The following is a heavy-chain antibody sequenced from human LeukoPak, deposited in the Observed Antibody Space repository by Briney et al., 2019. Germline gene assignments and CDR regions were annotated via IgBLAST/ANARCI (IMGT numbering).Heavy chain of an antibody. D-gene: IGHD2-15*01. CDR3: ARVFCSGGSCYRGIKNAFDI. J-gene: IGHJ3*02. Sequence: RGGSLRLSCAASGFTFSSYWMSWGRQAPGKGLEWVANIKQDGSEKYYVDSVKGRFTISRDNAKNSLYLQMNSLRAEDTAVYYCARVFCSGGSCYRGIKNAFDIWGQGTMVTVSS. CDR2: IKQDGSEK. CDR1: GFTFSSYW. V-gene: IGHV3-7*01.